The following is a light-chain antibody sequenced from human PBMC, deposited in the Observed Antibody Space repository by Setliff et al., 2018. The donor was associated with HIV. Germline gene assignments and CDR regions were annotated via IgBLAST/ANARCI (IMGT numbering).Light chain of an antibody. V-gene: IGLV2-14*03. Sequence: QSVLAQPASVSGSLGQSINISCTGASSDVGAHNLVSWYQQHPGEAPKLIIYDVRYRPSGVSNRFSGSKSGNTASFTLSSLHSEDEADYFCNSYGAEDAHVVFGGGTKVTVL. J-gene: IGLJ2*01. CDR3: NSYGAEDAHVV. CDR1: SSDVGAHNL. CDR2: DVR.